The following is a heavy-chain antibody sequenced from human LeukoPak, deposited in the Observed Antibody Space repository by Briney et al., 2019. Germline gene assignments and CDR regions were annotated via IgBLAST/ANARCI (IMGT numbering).Heavy chain of an antibody. CDR3: ARHPYCSSTICYGIDY. CDR1: GFTFSSYS. D-gene: IGHD2-2*01. J-gene: IGHJ4*02. CDR2: VISNDYI. V-gene: IGHV3-21*01. Sequence: PGGSLRLSCAASGFTFSSYSMNWVRQAPGKGLEWVSSVISNDYIFYADSMKGRFTISRDNAKNSLFLQMNSLRADDTAVYYCARHPYCSSTICYGIDYWGQGTLVAASA.